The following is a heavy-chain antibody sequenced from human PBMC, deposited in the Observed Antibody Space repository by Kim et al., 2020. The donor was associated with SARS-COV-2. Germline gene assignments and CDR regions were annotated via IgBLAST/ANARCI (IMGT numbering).Heavy chain of an antibody. D-gene: IGHD3-3*01. V-gene: IGHV4-39*07. J-gene: IGHJ4*02. CDR3: ASGPYDFWSGYYMDY. Sequence: PTLKSRVTISVDTSKNQCSLKRSSVTAADTAVYYCASGPYDFWSGYYMDYWGQGTLVTVSS.